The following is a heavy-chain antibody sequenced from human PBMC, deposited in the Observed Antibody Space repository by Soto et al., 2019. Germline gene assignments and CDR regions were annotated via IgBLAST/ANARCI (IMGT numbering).Heavy chain of an antibody. CDR3: TTEGGDYVPWFDP. J-gene: IGHJ5*02. CDR1: GFTFSNAW. D-gene: IGHD4-17*01. Sequence: VQLVESGGGLVKPGGSLRLSCAASGFTFSNAWMSWVRQAPGKGLEWVGRIKSKTDGGTTDYAAPVKGRFTISRDDSKNTLYLQMNSLKTEDTAVYYCTTEGGDYVPWFDPWGQGTLVTVSS. V-gene: IGHV3-15*01. CDR2: IKSKTDGGTT.